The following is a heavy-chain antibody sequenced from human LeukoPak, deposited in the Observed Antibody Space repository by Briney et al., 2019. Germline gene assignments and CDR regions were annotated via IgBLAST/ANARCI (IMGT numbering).Heavy chain of an antibody. Sequence: GGSLRLSCAASGFTFSSYWMSWVRQAPGKGLEWVSYITNNGGNMFYSESVKGRFTISRDNAKKSLYVQMNSLRADDTAVYYCARALADSRGYYLGFDYWGQGTLVTVSS. CDR1: GFTFSSYW. D-gene: IGHD3-22*01. CDR2: ITNNGGNM. J-gene: IGHJ4*02. V-gene: IGHV3-48*04. CDR3: ARALADSRGYYLGFDY.